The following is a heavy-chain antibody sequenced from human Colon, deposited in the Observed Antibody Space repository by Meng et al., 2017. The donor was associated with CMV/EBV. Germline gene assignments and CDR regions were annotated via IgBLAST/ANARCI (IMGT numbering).Heavy chain of an antibody. V-gene: IGHV3-66*01. Sequence: HLVESGGNCVQPWGSRRLACAASGFTVSTDYMSWVRQAPGKGLEWVSVIYSDGNTYYADSVKGRFTISRDNSKNTLYLQMNSLRVEDTAVYYCARTQYLGWQLLRFDPWGQGTLVTVSS. J-gene: IGHJ5*02. CDR2: IYSDGNT. CDR1: GFTVSTDY. CDR3: ARTQYLGWQLLRFDP. D-gene: IGHD2-15*01.